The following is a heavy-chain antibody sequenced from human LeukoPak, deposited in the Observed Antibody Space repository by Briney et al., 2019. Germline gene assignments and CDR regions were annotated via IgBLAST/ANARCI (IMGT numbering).Heavy chain of an antibody. Sequence: GGSLRLSCAASGFTFSNDGMSWVRQAPGKRPEWISYINSRSSDIHYADSVRGRFTIYRDNVKNSLFLLMNSLRVEDTAVYFCARDGVALYWGQGTLVTVSS. D-gene: IGHD2-15*01. CDR2: INSRSSDI. CDR1: GFTFSNDG. J-gene: IGHJ4*02. CDR3: ARDGVALY. V-gene: IGHV3-48*01.